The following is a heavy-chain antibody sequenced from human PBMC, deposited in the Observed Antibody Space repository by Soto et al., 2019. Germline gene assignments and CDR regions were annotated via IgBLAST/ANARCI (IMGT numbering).Heavy chain of an antibody. CDR1: GYIFNYYG. CDR2: INVYNGDI. J-gene: IGHJ4*02. D-gene: IGHD2-2*03. CDR3: ARVDVAVVPAAMYYFDS. Sequence: QVQLLQSGAEVQKPGASVKVSCKASGYIFNYYGISWVRQAPGQGLEWMGWINVYNGDIKFAEKFQDRVTMTTDTSTTTAYKELRRLRSDDTAVYYCARVDVAVVPAAMYYFDSWGQGTLVTVSS. V-gene: IGHV1-18*04.